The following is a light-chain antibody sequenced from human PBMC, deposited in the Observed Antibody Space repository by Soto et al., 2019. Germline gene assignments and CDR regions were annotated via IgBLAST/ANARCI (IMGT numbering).Light chain of an antibody. CDR2: AAS. J-gene: IGKJ3*01. CDR1: QGMRNF. CDR3: QQYSSVPV. V-gene: IGKV1-27*01. Sequence: DIQMTQSTTSLSASVGDRVTITCRASQGMRNFVAWYQQKPGKAPKLLIYAASTLQSGVPSRFSGSGSGTDFTLSISSLQPEDVATYSCQQYSSVPVFGPGTKVEIK.